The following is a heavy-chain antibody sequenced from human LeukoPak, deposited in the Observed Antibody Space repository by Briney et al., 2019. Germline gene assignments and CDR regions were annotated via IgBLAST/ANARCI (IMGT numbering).Heavy chain of an antibody. Sequence: PGRSLRLSCAASGFTFSSYGMHWVRQAPGKGLEWVAVISYDGSNKYYADSVKGRFTISRDNSKNTLYLQMNSLRAEDTAVYYCARNYDSSGFHVFDIWGQGTMVTVSS. CDR2: ISYDGSNK. V-gene: IGHV3-30*03. CDR1: GFTFSSYG. D-gene: IGHD3-22*01. J-gene: IGHJ3*02. CDR3: ARNYDSSGFHVFDI.